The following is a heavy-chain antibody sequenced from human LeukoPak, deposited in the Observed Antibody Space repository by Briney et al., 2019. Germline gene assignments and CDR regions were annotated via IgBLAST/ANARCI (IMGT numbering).Heavy chain of an antibody. Sequence: SETLSLTCTVSGGSLGRSSYYWGWIRQPPGKGLEWIGNIYYSGKTDYNPSLKSRVTISVDTSKNQFSLKLSSVTAADTAVYYCARVRGSSGSYEYYHYMDVWGKGTTVTISS. V-gene: IGHV4-39*07. CDR1: GGSLGRSSYY. J-gene: IGHJ6*03. D-gene: IGHD1-26*01. CDR3: ARVRGSSGSYEYYHYMDV. CDR2: IYYSGKT.